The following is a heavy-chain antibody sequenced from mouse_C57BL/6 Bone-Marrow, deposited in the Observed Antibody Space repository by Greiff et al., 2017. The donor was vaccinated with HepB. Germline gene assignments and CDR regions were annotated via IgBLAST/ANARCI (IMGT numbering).Heavy chain of an antibody. Sequence: QLKQSGPELVKPGASVKISCKASGYAFSSSWMNWVKQRPGKGLEWIGRIYPGDGDTNYNGKFKGKATLTADKSSSTAYMQLSSLTSEDSAVYFCATHSYAMDYWGQGTSVTVSS. V-gene: IGHV1-82*01. J-gene: IGHJ4*01. CDR3: ATHSYAMDY. CDR1: GYAFSSSW. CDR2: IYPGDGDT.